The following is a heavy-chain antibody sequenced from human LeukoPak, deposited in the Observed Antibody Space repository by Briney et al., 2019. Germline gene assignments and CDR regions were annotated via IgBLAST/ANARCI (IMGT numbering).Heavy chain of an antibody. CDR1: GGSISSYY. J-gene: IGHJ5*02. D-gene: IGHD5/OR15-5a*01. Sequence: PSETLSLTCTVSGGSISSYYWSWIRQPPGKGLEWIGYIYYSGNTNYNPSLRSRVTISVDTSKNQFSLKLSSVTAADTAVYYCARDFGSTTNWFDPWGQGTLVTVSS. CDR3: ARDFGSTTNWFDP. CDR2: IYYSGNT. V-gene: IGHV4-59*01.